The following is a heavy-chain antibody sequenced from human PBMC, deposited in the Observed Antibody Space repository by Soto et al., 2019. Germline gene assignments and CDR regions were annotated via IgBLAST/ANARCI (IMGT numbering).Heavy chain of an antibody. CDR1: ENTFSTYL. CDR2: HNGYNGQT. CDR3: ARASYYHGSGNYFPFDY. D-gene: IGHD3-10*01. V-gene: IGHV1-3*01. J-gene: IGHJ4*02. Sequence: ASVKVSCKASENTFSTYLVHWVRQVHGQGLEWMGWHNGYNGQTEYSQKFQGRVTITRDTSAKTAYLELRSLTSEDTAVYYCARASYYHGSGNYFPFDYWGQGTLVTVSS.